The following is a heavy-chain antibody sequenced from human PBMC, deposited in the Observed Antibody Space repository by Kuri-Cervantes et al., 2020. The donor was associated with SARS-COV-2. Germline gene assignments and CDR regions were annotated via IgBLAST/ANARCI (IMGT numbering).Heavy chain of an antibody. V-gene: IGHV3-33*01. CDR3: AREEYYYDTNGYLLRPRGYFDY. CDR2: IWYDGSKK. Sequence: GESLKISCAASGFTFSNYGMQWVRQAPGKGLEWVALIWYDGSKKYYAESVKGRFTISRDDPKNTLYLQMKSLRAEDTAVYYCAREEYYYDTNGYLLRPRGYFDYWGQGTLVTVSS. D-gene: IGHD3-22*01. J-gene: IGHJ4*02. CDR1: GFTFSNYG.